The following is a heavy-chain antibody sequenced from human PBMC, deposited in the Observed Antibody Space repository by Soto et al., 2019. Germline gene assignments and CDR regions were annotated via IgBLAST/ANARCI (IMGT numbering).Heavy chain of an antibody. CDR1: GFTFSMSW. J-gene: IGHJ5*02. D-gene: IGHD1-1*01. V-gene: IGHV3-74*01. CDR2: INSDESNT. CDR3: ASSVVQVAPFDP. Sequence: EVQLVESGGDLVQPGGSLRLSCAASGFTFSMSWMHWVRQAPGKGLVWVSRINSDESNTNYADSVKGRFTVSRDNAKNTLYLQMNSLRAEDTAVYYCASSVVQVAPFDPWGQGTLVTVSS.